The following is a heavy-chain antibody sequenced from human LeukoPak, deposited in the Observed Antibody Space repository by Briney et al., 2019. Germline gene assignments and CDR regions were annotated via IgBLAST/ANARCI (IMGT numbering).Heavy chain of an antibody. CDR2: FTGSGGST. D-gene: IGHD2-15*01. Sequence: GGSLRLSCAASGFSFSTYGMTWVRQAPGKGLEWVSAFTGSGGSTYYADSVKGRFTISRDNAKNSLYLQMNSLGAEDTAVYYCAREKLVVTAVGSFDIWGQGTMVTVSS. J-gene: IGHJ3*02. CDR1: GFSFSTYG. V-gene: IGHV3-23*01. CDR3: AREKLVVTAVGSFDI.